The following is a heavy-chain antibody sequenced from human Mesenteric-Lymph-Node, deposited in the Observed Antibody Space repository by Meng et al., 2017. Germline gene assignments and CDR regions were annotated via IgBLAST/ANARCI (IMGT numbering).Heavy chain of an antibody. CDR3: AKDSRGYYGSESVGAFDI. V-gene: IGHV3-23*01. J-gene: IGHJ3*02. CDR2: IGGSGA. CDR1: GFTFSNSA. D-gene: IGHD3-10*01. Sequence: GGSLRLTCAASGFTFSNSAMSWVRLAPGKGLEWVSSIGGSGAYYADSMKGRFTISRDNSRNTLFLQMNSLGAEDTAIYYCAKDSRGYYGSESVGAFDIWGQGTMVTVSS.